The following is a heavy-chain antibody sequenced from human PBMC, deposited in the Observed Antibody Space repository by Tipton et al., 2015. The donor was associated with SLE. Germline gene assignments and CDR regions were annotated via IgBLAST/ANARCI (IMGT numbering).Heavy chain of an antibody. V-gene: IGHV3-23*03. CDR2: IYSGGST. CDR3: AKDKESGARGFDY. Sequence: GSLRLSCAASGFTFSTYAMSWVRQAPGKGLEWVSVIYSGGSTYYADSVKGRFTISRDNSENTLYLQMNSLRGDDTAVYYCAKDKESGARGFDYWGQGTLATVSS. J-gene: IGHJ4*02. CDR1: GFTFSTYA. D-gene: IGHD3-10*01.